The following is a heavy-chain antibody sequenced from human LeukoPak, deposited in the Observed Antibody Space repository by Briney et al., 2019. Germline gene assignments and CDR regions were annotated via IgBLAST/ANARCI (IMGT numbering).Heavy chain of an antibody. D-gene: IGHD2-15*01. V-gene: IGHV3-30*02. CDR1: GFTFSSYG. J-gene: IGHJ4*02. CDR3: ARRCSGGNCFSESFDY. CDR2: IRYDGSDK. Sequence: GGSLRLSCAASGFTFSSYGMHWVRQAPGKGLEWVAFIRYDGSDKYYADSVKGRFTISRDNAKNTLYLQMNSLRVEDTAVYYCARRCSGGNCFSESFDYWGQGTLVTVSS.